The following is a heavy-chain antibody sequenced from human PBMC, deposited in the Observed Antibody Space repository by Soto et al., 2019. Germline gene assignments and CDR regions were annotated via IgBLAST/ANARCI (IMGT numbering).Heavy chain of an antibody. J-gene: IGHJ6*02. D-gene: IGHD3-10*01. V-gene: IGHV1-69*01. CDR3: ATTIFRRVIRSYYGMDV. Sequence: QVQLVQSGAEVKKPGSSVKVSCKASGGTFSSYAISWVRQDPGQGLEWMGGIIPIFGTANYAQKFQGRVTITADESTSTAYMELSSLRSEDTAVYYGATTIFRRVIRSYYGMDVWGQGTTVAVSS. CDR2: IIPIFGTA. CDR1: GGTFSSYA.